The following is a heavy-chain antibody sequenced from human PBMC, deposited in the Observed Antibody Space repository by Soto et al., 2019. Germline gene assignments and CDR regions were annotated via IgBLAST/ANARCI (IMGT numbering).Heavy chain of an antibody. Sequence: QVQLQESGPGLVKPSQTLSLTCTVSGGSIRSDFHYWSWFRQPPGKGLEWIGNIYSSGSTYYNPSLKRQVSISVDTSKNQFSLKLSSATAADTAVYYCARGPTVTTDYWGQGVLVTVSS. J-gene: IGHJ4*02. CDR3: ARGPTVTTDY. V-gene: IGHV4-30-4*01. D-gene: IGHD4-17*01. CDR1: GGSIRSDFHY. CDR2: IYSSGST.